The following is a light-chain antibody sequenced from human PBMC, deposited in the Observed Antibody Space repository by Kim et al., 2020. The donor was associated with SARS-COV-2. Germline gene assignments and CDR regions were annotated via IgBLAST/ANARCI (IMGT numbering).Light chain of an antibody. CDR3: QSYDSNDHNWV. V-gene: IGLV6-57*03. CDR2: EDD. CDR1: SGNIATNY. J-gene: IGLJ3*02. Sequence: NFMLTQPHSVSESPGKTVAISCTRSSGNIATNYVQWYQQRPGSAPTTVIYEDDRRPSGVPNRFSASIDRSSNSASLTISVLKTEDEADYYCQSYDSNDHNWVLGGGTKLTVL.